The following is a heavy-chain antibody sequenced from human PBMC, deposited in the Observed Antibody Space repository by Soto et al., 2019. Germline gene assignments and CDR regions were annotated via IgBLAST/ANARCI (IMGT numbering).Heavy chain of an antibody. CDR1: GYTFTSYG. D-gene: IGHD2-15*01. J-gene: IGHJ6*02. CDR2: ISAYNGNT. V-gene: IGHV1-18*01. CDR3: ARLYCSGGSCYSRYGMDV. Sequence: QVRLVQSGAEVKKPGASVKVSCKASGYTFTSYGISWVRQAPGQGLEWMGWISAYNGNTNYAQKLQGRVTMTTDTSTSTAYMELRSLRSDDTAVYYCARLYCSGGSCYSRYGMDVWGQGTTVTVSS.